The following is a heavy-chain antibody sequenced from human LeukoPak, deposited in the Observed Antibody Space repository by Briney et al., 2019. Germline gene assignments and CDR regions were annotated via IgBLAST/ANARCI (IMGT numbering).Heavy chain of an antibody. D-gene: IGHD2/OR15-2a*01. CDR3: VSFYETD. CDR2: ISYDGSNK. Sequence: GRSLRLSCAASGFTFSSYAMHWVRQAPGKGLEWVAVISYDGSNKYYADSVKGRFTISKDNAKNTVYLQMNNLRAEDTAVHYCVSFYETDWGRGTLVTVSS. CDR1: GFTFSSYA. V-gene: IGHV3-30-3*01. J-gene: IGHJ4*02.